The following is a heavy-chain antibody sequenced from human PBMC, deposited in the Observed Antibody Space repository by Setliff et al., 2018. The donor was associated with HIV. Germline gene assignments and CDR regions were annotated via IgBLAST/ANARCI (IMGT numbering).Heavy chain of an antibody. V-gene: IGHV1-3*01. CDR2: INAGNGNT. CDR1: GYTFTNYA. D-gene: IGHD3-16*01. CDR3: ARDRSIIMTFGGGNDAFDI. Sequence: ASVKVSCKASGYTFTNYAMHWLRQAPGQRLEWMGWINAGNGNTRYSQEFQGRVTMTTDTSTTTAYMELRSLRSDDTAVYYCARDRSIIMTFGGGNDAFDIWGQGTMVTVSS. J-gene: IGHJ3*02.